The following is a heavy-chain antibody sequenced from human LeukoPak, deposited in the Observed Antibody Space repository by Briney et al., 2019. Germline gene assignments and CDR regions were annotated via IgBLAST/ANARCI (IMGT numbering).Heavy chain of an antibody. J-gene: IGHJ1*01. CDR3: ARILSSSWYEYFHH. CDR2: IIPIFGTA. CDR1: GGTFSNYA. Sequence: ASVKVSCKASGGTFSNYAISWVRQAPGQGLEWMGAIIPIFGTADYAQKFQGRVTITADESTSTAYMELSSLRSEDTAVYYCARILSSSWYEYFHHWGQGTLVTVSS. V-gene: IGHV1-69*13. D-gene: IGHD6-19*01.